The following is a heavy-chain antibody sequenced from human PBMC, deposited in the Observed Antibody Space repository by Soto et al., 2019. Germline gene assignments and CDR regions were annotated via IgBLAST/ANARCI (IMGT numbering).Heavy chain of an antibody. J-gene: IGHJ2*01. CDR2: INPSGGST. CDR1: GYTLTSYY. Sequence: ASVKVSCKASGYTLTSYYMHWVRQAPGQGLEWMGIINPSGGSTSYAQKFQGRVTMTRDTSTSTVYMELSSLRSEDTAVYYCAREARMTTVTRSYWYFDLWGRGTLVTVSS. D-gene: IGHD4-17*01. CDR3: AREARMTTVTRSYWYFDL. V-gene: IGHV1-46*01.